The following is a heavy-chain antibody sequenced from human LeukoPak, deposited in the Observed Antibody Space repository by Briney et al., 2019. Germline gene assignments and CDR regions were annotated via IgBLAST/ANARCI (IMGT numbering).Heavy chain of an antibody. Sequence: ASVKVSCTASGYTFTGYYMHWVRQAPGQGLEWMGWINPNGGGTNYAQKFQGRVTMTRDTSISTAYMELSRLRSDDTAVYYCAGEMGLAAVDAFDIWGQGTMVTVSS. D-gene: IGHD6-13*01. CDR2: INPNGGGT. CDR3: AGEMGLAAVDAFDI. J-gene: IGHJ3*02. CDR1: GYTFTGYY. V-gene: IGHV1-2*02.